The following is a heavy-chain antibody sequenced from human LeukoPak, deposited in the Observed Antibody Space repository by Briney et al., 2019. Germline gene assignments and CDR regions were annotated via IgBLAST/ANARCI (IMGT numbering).Heavy chain of an antibody. CDR1: GYKFNAYW. CDR3: ARHTTVGGSLRFDY. CDR2: IYPDDSDT. V-gene: IGHV5-51*01. D-gene: IGHD4-23*01. J-gene: IGHJ4*02. Sequence: GESLKISCKGSGYKFNAYWIAWVRQMPGKGLEWMGIIYPDDSDTRYNPSFQGQVTISADKSVSIAYLQWSSLKASDTAMYYCARHTTVGGSLRFDYWGQGTLVSVSS.